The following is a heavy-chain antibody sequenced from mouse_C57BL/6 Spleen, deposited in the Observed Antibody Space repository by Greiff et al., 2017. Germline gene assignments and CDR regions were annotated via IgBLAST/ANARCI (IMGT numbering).Heavy chain of an antibody. CDR2: ISSGSSTI. J-gene: IGHJ2*01. D-gene: IGHD3-2*02. Sequence: EVMLVESGGGLVKPGGSLKLSCAASGFTFSDYGMHWVRQAPEKGLEWVAYISSGSSTIYYADTVMGRFTISRDNAKNTLFLQMTSLRSEDTAMYYCARTQLRPFDYWGQGTTLTVSS. CDR1: GFTFSDYG. V-gene: IGHV5-17*01. CDR3: ARTQLRPFDY.